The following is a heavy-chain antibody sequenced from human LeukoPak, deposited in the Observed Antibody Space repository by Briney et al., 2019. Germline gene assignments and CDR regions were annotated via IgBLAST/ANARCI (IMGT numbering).Heavy chain of an antibody. Sequence: SETLSLTCTVSGGSISSYYWSWIRQPPGKGLEWIGYIYYSGSTNYNPSLKSRVTISVDTSKNQFSLKLSSVTAADTAVYYCARDPDSSGYYPEDFDYWGQGTLVTVSS. V-gene: IGHV4-59*01. CDR3: ARDPDSSGYYPEDFDY. D-gene: IGHD3-22*01. CDR1: GGSISSYY. CDR2: IYYSGST. J-gene: IGHJ4*02.